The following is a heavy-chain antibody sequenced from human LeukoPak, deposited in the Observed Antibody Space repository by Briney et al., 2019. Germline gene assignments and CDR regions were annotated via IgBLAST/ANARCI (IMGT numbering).Heavy chain of an antibody. V-gene: IGHV1-69*01. CDR2: IIPIFGTA. J-gene: IGHJ6*02. Sequence: GSSVKVSRKASGGTFSSYAISWVRQAPGQGLEWMGGIIPIFGTANYAQKFQGRVTITADESTSTAYMELSSLRSEDTAVYYCARARFWSGYPSKYYYGMDVWGQGTTVTVSS. CDR1: GGTFSSYA. D-gene: IGHD3-3*01. CDR3: ARARFWSGYPSKYYYGMDV.